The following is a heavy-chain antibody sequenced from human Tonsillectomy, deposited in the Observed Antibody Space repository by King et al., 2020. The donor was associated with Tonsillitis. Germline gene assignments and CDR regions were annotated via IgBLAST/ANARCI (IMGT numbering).Heavy chain of an antibody. CDR2: ISYDGSNK. Sequence: VQLVESGGGVVQPGRSLRLSCAASGFTFSRYVMHWVRQAPGKGLEWVAVISYDGSNKYYADSVKGRFTISRDNSKNTLYLQMNSLRAEDKAVYCFAKDVARRYYDILPGYSTRVNYYSYGMAVWGQGTTVTVSS. CDR1: GFTFSRYV. V-gene: IGHV3-30*18. D-gene: IGHD3-9*01. J-gene: IGHJ6*02. CDR3: AKDVARRYYDILPGYSTRVNYYSYGMAV.